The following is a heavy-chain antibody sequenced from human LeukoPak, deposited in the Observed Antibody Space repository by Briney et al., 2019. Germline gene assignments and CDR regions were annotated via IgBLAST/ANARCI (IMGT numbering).Heavy chain of an antibody. D-gene: IGHD2-21*02. CDR1: GGSISSGSYY. V-gene: IGHV4-61*02. CDR3: ARDKAYCGGDCYYYYYYMDV. J-gene: IGHJ6*03. Sequence: SETLSLTCTVSGGSISSGSYYWSWIRQPAGKGLEWIGRIYTSGSTNYNPSLKSRVTISVDTSKNQFSLKLCSVTAADTAVYYCARDKAYCGGDCYYYYYYMDVWGKGTTVTISS. CDR2: IYTSGST.